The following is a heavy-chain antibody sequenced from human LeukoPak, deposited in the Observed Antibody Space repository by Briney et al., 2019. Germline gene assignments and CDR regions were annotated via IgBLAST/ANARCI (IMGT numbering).Heavy chain of an antibody. CDR2: INPNSGGT. CDR1: GYTFTGYY. CDR3: ARDSAMVRGVPRPLVY. D-gene: IGHD3-10*01. J-gene: IGHJ4*02. Sequence: ASVKVSCKASGYTFTGYYMHWVRQAPGQGLEWMGRINPNSGGTNYAQKFQGRVTMTRDTSISTAYMELSRLRSDDTAVYYCARDSAMVRGVPRPLVYWGQGTLVTVSS. V-gene: IGHV1-2*06.